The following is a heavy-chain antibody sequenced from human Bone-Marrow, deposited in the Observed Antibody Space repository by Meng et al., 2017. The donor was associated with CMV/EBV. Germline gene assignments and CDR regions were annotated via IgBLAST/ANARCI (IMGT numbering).Heavy chain of an antibody. CDR2: IKQDGSEK. CDR3: ARGDPMDIVVVPVPNYYGMDV. CDR1: GFTFSSYW. Sequence: GGSLRLSCAASGFTFSSYWMSWVRQAPGKGLEWVANIKQDGSEKYYVDSVKGRFTISRDNAKNSLYLQMNSLRAEDTAIYYCARGDPMDIVVVPVPNYYGMDVWGQGTTVTVSS. V-gene: IGHV3-7*01. D-gene: IGHD2-2*03. J-gene: IGHJ6*02.